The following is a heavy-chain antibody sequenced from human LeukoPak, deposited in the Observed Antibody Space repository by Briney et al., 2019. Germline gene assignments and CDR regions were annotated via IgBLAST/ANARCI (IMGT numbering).Heavy chain of an antibody. CDR1: GFTFSNYG. V-gene: IGHV3-23*01. Sequence: PGGSLRLSCAASGFTFSNYGVTWVRQAPGKGLEWVSTISGSGGSTYYADSVKGRFTISRDNSKNTLYLQMNSLRAEDTAVYYCAKSHDFWSGYIDYWGQGTLVTVSS. J-gene: IGHJ4*02. CDR2: ISGSGGST. CDR3: AKSHDFWSGYIDY. D-gene: IGHD3-3*01.